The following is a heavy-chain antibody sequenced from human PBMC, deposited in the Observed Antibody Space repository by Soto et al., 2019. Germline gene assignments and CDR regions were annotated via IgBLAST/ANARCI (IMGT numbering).Heavy chain of an antibody. V-gene: IGHV3-66*01. CDR2: IYSGGST. Sequence: GGSLRLSCAASGFTVSSNYMSWVRQAPGKGLEWVSVIYSGGSTYYADSVKGRFTISRDNSKNTLYLQMNSLRAEDTAVYYCARYYYDSSGRFDPWGQGTLVTVSS. J-gene: IGHJ5*02. D-gene: IGHD3-22*01. CDR1: GFTVSSNY. CDR3: ARYYYDSSGRFDP.